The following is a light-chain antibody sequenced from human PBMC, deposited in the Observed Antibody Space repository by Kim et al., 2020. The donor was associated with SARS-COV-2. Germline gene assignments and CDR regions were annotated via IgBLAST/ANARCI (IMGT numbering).Light chain of an antibody. Sequence: AVDKAATMTLQRDTHITLQASWYQMKQGQAPLLFIYGENKRPSGIPDRFSGSNSGNTVSLTITGARAEDGADYYCNSRDSSGNVLFGGGTQLTVL. V-gene: IGLV3-19*01. CDR1: THITLQ. CDR2: GEN. J-gene: IGLJ2*01. CDR3: NSRDSSGNVL.